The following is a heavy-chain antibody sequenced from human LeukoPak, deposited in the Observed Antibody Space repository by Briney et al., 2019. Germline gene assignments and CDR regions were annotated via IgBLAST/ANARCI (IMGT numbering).Heavy chain of an antibody. Sequence: SETLSLTCTVSGGSISSGSYFWSWIRQPAGKGLEWIGRIYTSGSTNYNPSLKSRVTISVDTSKNQFSLKLSSVTAADTAVYYCARAPYGSATNNYYMDVWGKGTTVTVSS. CDR1: GGSISSGSYF. J-gene: IGHJ6*03. V-gene: IGHV4-61*02. CDR3: ARAPYGSATNNYYMDV. CDR2: IYTSGST. D-gene: IGHD3-10*01.